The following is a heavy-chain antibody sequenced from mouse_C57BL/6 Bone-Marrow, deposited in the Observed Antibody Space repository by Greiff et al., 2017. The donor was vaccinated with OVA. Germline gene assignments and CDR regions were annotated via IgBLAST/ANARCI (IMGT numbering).Heavy chain of an antibody. Sequence: VKLQQPGAELVKPGASVKLSCKASGYTFTSYWMHWVKQRPGQGLEWIGMIHPNSGSTNYNEKFKSKATLTVDKSSSTAYMQLSSLTSEDSAVYYGARFDYYGSSLDYWGQGTTLTVSS. J-gene: IGHJ2*01. V-gene: IGHV1-64*01. CDR1: GYTFTSYW. D-gene: IGHD1-1*01. CDR3: ARFDYYGSSLDY. CDR2: IHPNSGST.